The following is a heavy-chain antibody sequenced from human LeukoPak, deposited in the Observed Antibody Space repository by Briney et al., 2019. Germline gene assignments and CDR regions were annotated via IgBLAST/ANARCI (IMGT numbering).Heavy chain of an antibody. Sequence: PSETLSLTCAVYGGSFSGYYWSWIRQPPGKGLEWIGEISHSGSTNYNPSLKSRVTISVDTSKNQFSLKLSSVTAADTAVYYCASGPRARRYYYYGMDVWGQGTTVTVSS. CDR3: ASGPRARRYYYYGMDV. CDR1: GGSFSGYY. J-gene: IGHJ6*02. V-gene: IGHV4-34*01. CDR2: ISHSGST.